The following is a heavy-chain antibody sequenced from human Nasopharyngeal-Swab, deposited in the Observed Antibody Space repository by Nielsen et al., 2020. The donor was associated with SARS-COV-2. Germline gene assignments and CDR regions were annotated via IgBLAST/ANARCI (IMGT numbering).Heavy chain of an antibody. CDR2: IKSKTDGGTT. J-gene: IGHJ3*02. CDR3: TTGYYYDSSGYYDDAFDI. V-gene: IGHV3-15*01. CDR1: GFTLSNAW. Sequence: GESLKISCAASGFTLSNAWMSWVRQAPGKGLEWVGRIKSKTDGGTTDYAAPVKGRFTISRDDSKNTLYLQMNSLKTEDTAVYYCTTGYYYDSSGYYDDAFDIWGQGTMVTVSS. D-gene: IGHD3-22*01.